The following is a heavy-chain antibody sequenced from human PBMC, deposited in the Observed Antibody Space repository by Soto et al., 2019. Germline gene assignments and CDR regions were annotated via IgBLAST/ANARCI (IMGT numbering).Heavy chain of an antibody. J-gene: IGHJ3*02. D-gene: IGHD6-6*01. CDR1: GFTFGDYA. Sequence: GGSLRLSCTASGFTFGDYAMSWVRQAPGKGLEWVGFIRSKAYGGTTEYAASVKGRFTISRDDSKSIAYLQMNSLKTEDTVVYYCTRYGIAARDAFDIWGQGTMVTVSS. V-gene: IGHV3-49*04. CDR3: TRYGIAARDAFDI. CDR2: IRSKAYGGTT.